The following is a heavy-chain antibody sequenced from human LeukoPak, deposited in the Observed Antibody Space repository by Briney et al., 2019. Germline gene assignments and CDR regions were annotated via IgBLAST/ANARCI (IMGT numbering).Heavy chain of an antibody. D-gene: IGHD1-26*01. CDR3: ARAQVGAPTDY. V-gene: IGHV3-74*03. Sequence: GGSLRLSCAASGFTFSTYAMYWVRQAPGKGLVWVSRVQSDGSGPMYADSVKGRFTISRDNAKNALCLQMNSLTAEDTAIYYCARAQVGAPTDYWGQGTLVTVSS. CDR2: VQSDGSGP. CDR1: GFTFSTYA. J-gene: IGHJ4*02.